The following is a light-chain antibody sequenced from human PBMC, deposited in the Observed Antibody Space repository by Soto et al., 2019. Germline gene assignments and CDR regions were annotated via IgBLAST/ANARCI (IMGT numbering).Light chain of an antibody. CDR2: GAS. Sequence: EIVLTQSPGTLSLSPGERATLSCRASQTISNTFLAWYQQRPGQAPRLLIYGASGRAAGIPDRFSGSGSGTDFTLSISRVEHEDLADYYCQQYSVPPTFGGGTKVDI. V-gene: IGKV3-20*01. J-gene: IGKJ4*01. CDR3: QQYSVPPT. CDR1: QTISNTF.